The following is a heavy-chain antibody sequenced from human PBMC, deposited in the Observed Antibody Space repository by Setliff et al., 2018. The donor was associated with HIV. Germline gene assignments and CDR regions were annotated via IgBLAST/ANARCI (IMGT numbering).Heavy chain of an antibody. CDR1: GGTINSGGYY. CDR3: ARGYGHIVEVIASDAFDI. CDR2: ISISGDT. J-gene: IGHJ3*02. V-gene: IGHV4-61*02. D-gene: IGHD2-21*01. Sequence: PSETLSLTCTVSGGTINSGGYYWSWIRQPAGKRLEWIGRISISGDTNYNPSLKSRVTTSVDTPKNQFSLKLRSVTAADTAVYYCARGYGHIVEVIASDAFDIWGQGIMVTVSS.